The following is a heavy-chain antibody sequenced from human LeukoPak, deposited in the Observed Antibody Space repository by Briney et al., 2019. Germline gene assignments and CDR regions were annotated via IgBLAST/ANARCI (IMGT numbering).Heavy chain of an antibody. CDR3: ARGVAQYGSGSYSSAEYFQH. CDR1: GGSISSYY. V-gene: IGHV4-59*01. D-gene: IGHD3-10*01. J-gene: IGHJ1*01. CDR2: IYYSGST. Sequence: SSETLSLTCTVSGGSISSYYWSWIRQPPGKGLEWIGYIYYSGSTNYNPSLKSRVTISVDTSKNQFSLKLSSVTAADTAVYYCARGVAQYGSGSYSSAEYFQHWGQGTLVTVSS.